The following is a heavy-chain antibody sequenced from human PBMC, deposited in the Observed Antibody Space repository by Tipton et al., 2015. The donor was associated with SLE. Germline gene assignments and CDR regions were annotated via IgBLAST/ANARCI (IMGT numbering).Heavy chain of an antibody. CDR3: ARGLVYAGTNYYYYYYMDV. D-gene: IGHD2-8*01. CDR2: IYYSGST. Sequence: TLSLTCTVSGGSISSSSYYWGWIRQPPGKGLEWIGSIYYSGSTYYNPSLKSRVTISVDTSKNQFSLKLSSVTAADTAVYYCARGLVYAGTNYYYYYYMDVWGKGTTVTVSS. V-gene: IGHV4-39*07. CDR1: GGSISSSSYY. J-gene: IGHJ6*03.